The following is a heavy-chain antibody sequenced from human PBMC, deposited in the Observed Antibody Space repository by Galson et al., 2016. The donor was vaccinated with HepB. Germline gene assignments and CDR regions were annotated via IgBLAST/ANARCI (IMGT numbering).Heavy chain of an antibody. V-gene: IGHV4-4*02. CDR3: ARLSATYYVDN. J-gene: IGHJ4*02. CDR1: GDSVISNNW. Sequence: SETLSLTCGVSGDSVISNNWWSWVRQPPGKGLEWIGEIHHSGSSNYNPSLKSRLTMSVDKSKNQFSLRLTSVTVADAAVYYCARLSATYYVDNWGQGTLVTVSS. CDR2: IHHSGSS.